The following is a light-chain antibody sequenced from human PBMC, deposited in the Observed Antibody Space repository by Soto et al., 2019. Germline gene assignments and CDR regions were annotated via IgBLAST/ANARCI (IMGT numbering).Light chain of an antibody. V-gene: IGLV1-51*01. CDR3: GTWDNSLRVGRV. J-gene: IGLJ2*01. Sequence: SVLTQPPSVSAAPGQKVTISCSGSDSNIGYNSVSWYQQLPGTAPRLLIYDNTKRPSGIPDRFSGSKSGTSATLGIAGLQTGDEADYYCGTWDNSLRVGRVFGGGTKLTVL. CDR2: DNT. CDR1: DSNIGYNS.